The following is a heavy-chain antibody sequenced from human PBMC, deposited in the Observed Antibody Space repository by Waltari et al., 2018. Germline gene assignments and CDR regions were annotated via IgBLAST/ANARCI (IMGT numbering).Heavy chain of an antibody. CDR2: ISAYNGNT. CDR1: GYMFRNFG. J-gene: IGHJ5*02. CDR3: ARDRRDDNNSVRWLDP. Sequence: QIQLVQSGGEVKKPGASVNVSCKASGYMFRNFGILWVRQAPGQGLEYKGWISAYNGNTNYAQNFQGRLTLTTDTSASTAYMELSSLTSDDTAVYFCARDRRDDNNSVRWLDPWGQGTLVTVSS. D-gene: IGHD1-1*01. V-gene: IGHV1-18*01.